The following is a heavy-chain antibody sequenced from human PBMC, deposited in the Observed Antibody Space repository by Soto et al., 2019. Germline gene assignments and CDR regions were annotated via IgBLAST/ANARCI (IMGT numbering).Heavy chain of an antibody. D-gene: IGHD4-4*01. Sequence: GGALRLSCAASGFPFSSYGMHWVRQAPGKGLEWVAVISYDGSNKYYADSVKGRFTISRDNSKNTLYLQMNSLRADDSAVYYCAKGLEYSNYYYYMDVWGKGTTVTVSS. CDR2: ISYDGSNK. V-gene: IGHV3-30*18. CDR3: AKGLEYSNYYYYMDV. J-gene: IGHJ6*03. CDR1: GFPFSSYG.